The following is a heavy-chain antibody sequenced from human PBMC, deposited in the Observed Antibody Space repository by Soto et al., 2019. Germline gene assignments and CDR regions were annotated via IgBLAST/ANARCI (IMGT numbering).Heavy chain of an antibody. Sequence: LRLSCAASGFTFGTYAMNWVRQAPGKGLEWVSGISGSGGSTYYTDSVKGRFTISRDNSKNTLYLQMNSLRADDTAVYYCAKDRSVDTRDWFDPWGQGTLVTVSS. CDR3: AKDRSVDTRDWFDP. D-gene: IGHD5-18*01. CDR2: ISGSGGST. J-gene: IGHJ5*02. V-gene: IGHV3-23*01. CDR1: GFTFGTYA.